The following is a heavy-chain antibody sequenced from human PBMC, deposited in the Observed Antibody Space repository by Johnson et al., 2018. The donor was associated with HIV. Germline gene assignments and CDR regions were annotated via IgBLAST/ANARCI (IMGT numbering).Heavy chain of an antibody. V-gene: IGHV3-30-3*01. CDR3: ARSVGYCSGGSCSPDAFDI. Sequence: QMLLVESGGGVVQPGRSLRLSCAASGFTFRDYAMHWLRQAPGKGLEWVAVISYDGSNKYYADSVKGRFTISRDNSKNTLYLQMNSLRAEDTAVYYCARSVGYCSGGSCSPDAFDIWGQGTMVAVSS. CDR2: ISYDGSNK. J-gene: IGHJ3*02. D-gene: IGHD2-15*01. CDR1: GFTFRDYA.